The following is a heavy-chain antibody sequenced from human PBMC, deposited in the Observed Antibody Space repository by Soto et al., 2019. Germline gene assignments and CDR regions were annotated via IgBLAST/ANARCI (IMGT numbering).Heavy chain of an antibody. CDR1: GYTFTSYG. CDR2: ISAYNGNT. CDR3: GRDGGYSYGFHWFDP. Sequence: QVQLVQSGAEVKKPGASVKVSCKASGYTFTSYGISWVRQAPGQGLEWMGWISAYNGNTNYAQKLQGRVTMTTDTSTSRAYMELGGLRSDDTAVYYCGRDGGYSYGFHWFDPWGQGTLVTVDS. V-gene: IGHV1-18*01. J-gene: IGHJ5*02. D-gene: IGHD5-18*01.